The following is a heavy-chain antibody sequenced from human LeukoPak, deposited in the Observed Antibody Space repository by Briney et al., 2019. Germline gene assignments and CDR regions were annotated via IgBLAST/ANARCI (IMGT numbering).Heavy chain of an antibody. V-gene: IGHV4-34*01. J-gene: IGHJ4*02. D-gene: IGHD5-24*01. CDR1: GGSFSGYY. CDR3: ARAGMATILY. Sequence: SETLSLTCAVYGGSFSGYYWSWIRQPPGKGLEWIGEINHSGSTNYNPSLKSRVTISVDTSKNQFSLKLSSVTAADTAVYYCARAGMATILYWGQGTLVTVSP. CDR2: INHSGST.